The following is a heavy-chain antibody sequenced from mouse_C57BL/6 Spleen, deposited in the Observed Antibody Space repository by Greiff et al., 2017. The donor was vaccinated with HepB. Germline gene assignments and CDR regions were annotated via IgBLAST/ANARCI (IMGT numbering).Heavy chain of an antibody. D-gene: IGHD2-1*01. J-gene: IGHJ3*01. CDR3: ARRSPYGNYSAWFAY. CDR1: GYSFTDYN. Sequence: VQLQQSGPELVKPGASVKISCKASGYSFTDYNMNWVKQSNGKSLEWIGVINPNYGTTSYNQKFKGKATLTVDKSSSTANMQLNSLTSEDSAVYYCARRSPYGNYSAWFAYWGQGTLVTVSA. CDR2: INPNYGTT. V-gene: IGHV1-39*01.